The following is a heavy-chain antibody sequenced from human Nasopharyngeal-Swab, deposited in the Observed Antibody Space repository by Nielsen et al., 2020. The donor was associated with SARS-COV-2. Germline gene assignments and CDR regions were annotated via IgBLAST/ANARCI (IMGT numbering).Heavy chain of an antibody. J-gene: IGHJ6*04. V-gene: IGHV4-59*01. CDR2: IYYSGST. Sequence: WIRQPPGKGLEWIGYIYYSGSTNYNPSLKSRVTISVDTSKNQFSLKLSSVTAADTAVYYCARGSVVGKAARLPGEEEEEEERDVWGKGTTVTVSS. CDR3: ARGSVVGKAARLPGEEEEEEERDV. D-gene: IGHD2-2*01.